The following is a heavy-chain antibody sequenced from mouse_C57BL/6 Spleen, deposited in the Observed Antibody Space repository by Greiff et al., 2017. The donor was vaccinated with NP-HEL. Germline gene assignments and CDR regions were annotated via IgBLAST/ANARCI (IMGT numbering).Heavy chain of an antibody. J-gene: IGHJ3*01. D-gene: IGHD2-4*01. CDR2: ISDGGSYT. V-gene: IGHV5-4*01. Sequence: EVKLLESGGGLVKPGGSLKLSCAASGFTFSSYAMSWVRQTPEKRLEWVATISDGGSYTYYPDNVKGRFTISRDNAKNNLYLQMSHLKSEDTAMYYCARDRGDYGGFAYWGQGTLVTVSA. CDR1: GFTFSSYA. CDR3: ARDRGDYGGFAY.